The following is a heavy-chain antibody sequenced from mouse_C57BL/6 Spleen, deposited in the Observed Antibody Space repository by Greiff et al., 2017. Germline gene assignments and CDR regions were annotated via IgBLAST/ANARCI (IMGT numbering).Heavy chain of an antibody. D-gene: IGHD4-1*01. CDR2: IRNKANNHAT. Sequence: EVQLVESGGGLVQPGGSMKLSCAASGFTFSDAWVDWVRQSPEKGLEWVAEIRNKANNHATYYAESVKGRFTISRDDSKSSVYLQMNSLRAEDTGIYYCTKLGGGYWGQGTTLTVAS. V-gene: IGHV6-6*01. J-gene: IGHJ2*01. CDR3: TKLGGGY. CDR1: GFTFSDAW.